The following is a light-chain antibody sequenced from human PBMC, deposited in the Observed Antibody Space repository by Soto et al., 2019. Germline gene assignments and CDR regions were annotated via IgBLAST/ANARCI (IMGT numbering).Light chain of an antibody. J-gene: IGKJ5*01. CDR1: QSIGKH. CDR2: GAS. CDR3: QQGYSSPAP. Sequence: DIHIRQNASILSASVEDRVTITCRASQSIGKHLNWYQQKPGKAPKFLIYGASTLQSGVPSRFTGSGSGTDFTLTVNSLQAEDFATYYCQQGYSSPAPFCQGTRLEI. V-gene: IGKV1-39*01.